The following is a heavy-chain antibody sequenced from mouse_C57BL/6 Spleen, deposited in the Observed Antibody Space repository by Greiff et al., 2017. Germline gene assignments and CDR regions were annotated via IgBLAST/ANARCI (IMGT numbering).Heavy chain of an antibody. CDR1: GFTFSSYG. CDR3: ARRGDYCDY. V-gene: IGHV5-6*02. CDR2: ISSGGSYT. Sequence: EVKLVESGGDLVKPGGSLKLSCAASGFTFSSYGMSWVRQTPDKRLEWVATISSGGSYTYYPDSVKGRFTISRDNAKNTLYLQMSSLKSEDTAMYYCARRGDYCDYWGQGTTLTVSS. J-gene: IGHJ2*01.